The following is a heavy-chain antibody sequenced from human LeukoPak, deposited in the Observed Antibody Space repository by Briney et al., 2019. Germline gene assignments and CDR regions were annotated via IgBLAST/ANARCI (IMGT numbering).Heavy chain of an antibody. D-gene: IGHD2-2*01. CDR1: GFTFTSYW. CDR3: ATRYCSIAACRASSYKCMDV. CDR2: INEDGGGR. V-gene: IGHV3-7*01. J-gene: IGHJ6*04. Sequence: GGSLRLSCAASGFTFTSYWMTWVRQAPGKGLEWVANINEDGGGRYYVDSVKGRFTISRDNAKNSVHLQMSSLRAEDTAVYYCATRYCSIAACRASSYKCMDVWGKGTTVTVSS.